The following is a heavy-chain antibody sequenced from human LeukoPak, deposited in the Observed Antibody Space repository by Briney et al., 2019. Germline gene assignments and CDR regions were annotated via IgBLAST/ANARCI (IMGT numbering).Heavy chain of an antibody. D-gene: IGHD6-13*01. CDR2: ISPTSDYT. CDR1: GFTFIDYS. J-gene: IGHJ4*02. V-gene: IGHV3-11*03. Sequence: GGSLRLSCTPSGFTFIDYSMSWIRQAPGQGLEWVSYISPTSDYTSYADSVKGRFTIFRDNAKNSLFLQMNGLRVEDTAVYYCARCQYNSSPDFWGQGTLVTVSS. CDR3: ARCQYNSSPDF.